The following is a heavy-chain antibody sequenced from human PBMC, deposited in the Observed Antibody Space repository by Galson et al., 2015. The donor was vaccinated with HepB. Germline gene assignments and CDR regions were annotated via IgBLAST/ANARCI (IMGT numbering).Heavy chain of an antibody. D-gene: IGHD2-15*01. CDR2: ISGSGGST. J-gene: IGHJ4*02. CDR3: AKLQTVVVAATLDY. Sequence: SLRLSCAASGFTFSSYVMSWVRQAPGKGLEWVSAISGSGGSTYYADSVKGRFTISRDNSKNTLYLQMNSLRAEDTAVYYCAKLQTVVVAATLDYWGQGTLVTVSS. V-gene: IGHV3-23*01. CDR1: GFTFSSYV.